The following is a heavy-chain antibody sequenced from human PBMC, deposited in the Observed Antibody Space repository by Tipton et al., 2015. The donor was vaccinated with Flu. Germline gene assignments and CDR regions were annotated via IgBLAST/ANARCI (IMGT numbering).Heavy chain of an antibody. V-gene: IGHV4-59*08. CDR2: IHRSGNT. CDR1: SGSIGSFY. D-gene: IGHD4-11*01. J-gene: IGHJ5*02. Sequence: GSLRLSCTLSSGSIGSFYWNWIRQPPGKGLEWIGNIHRSGNTYHNPSLKNRVTISVDASKNQFALTLSSVTAADTAVYYCARRDYSNYVSEPKNWFDPWGQGTLVTVSS. CDR3: ARRDYSNYVSEPKNWFDP.